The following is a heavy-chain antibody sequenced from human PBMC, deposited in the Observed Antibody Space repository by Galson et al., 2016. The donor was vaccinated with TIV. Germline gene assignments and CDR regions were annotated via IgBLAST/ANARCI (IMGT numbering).Heavy chain of an antibody. D-gene: IGHD3-10*01. CDR2: INPIFGTA. CDR3: ARGRGYYFGSGSSYFDY. V-gene: IGHV1-69*06. J-gene: IGHJ4*02. Sequence: SVKVSCKASGGTFSNFVISWVRQAPGQGLEWMGSINPIFGTANYAQKFQGRVTIPADTSTSTIDMELSSLRSEDTAVYYCARGRGYYFGSGSSYFDYWGQGSLVTVSS. CDR1: GGTFSNFV.